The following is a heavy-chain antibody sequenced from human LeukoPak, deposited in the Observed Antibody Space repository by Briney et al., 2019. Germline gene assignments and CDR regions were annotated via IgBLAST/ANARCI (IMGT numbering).Heavy chain of an antibody. CDR3: ARDRGWQGFDY. J-gene: IGHJ4*02. Sequence: SETLSLTCTVSGDSFSSADYYWNWIRQPPGKGLEWIGHIYYSGSAYYNPSLKSRITISVDTSKNQFSLKLNSVTAADTAMYYCARDRGWQGFDYWGQGTLVTVSS. CDR2: IYYSGSA. V-gene: IGHV4-30-4*08. D-gene: IGHD3-10*01. CDR1: GDSFSSADYY.